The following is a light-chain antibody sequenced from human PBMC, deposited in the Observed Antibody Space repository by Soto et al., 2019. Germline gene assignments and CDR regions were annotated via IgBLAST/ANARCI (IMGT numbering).Light chain of an antibody. Sequence: EIVMTQSPATLSVSPGERATLSCRASQSVSSNFAWYQQKPGQAPRLLIYGASTRATGIPARFSGSESGTEFTLTISSLQSEDFAVYYCQQYKNWPLTFGGGTKVEIK. J-gene: IGKJ4*01. CDR3: QQYKNWPLT. CDR1: QSVSSN. CDR2: GAS. V-gene: IGKV3-15*01.